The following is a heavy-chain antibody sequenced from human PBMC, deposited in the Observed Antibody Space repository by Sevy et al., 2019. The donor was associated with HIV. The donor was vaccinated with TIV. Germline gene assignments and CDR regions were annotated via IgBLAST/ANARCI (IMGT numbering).Heavy chain of an antibody. CDR3: AKGIAVAGYFDY. V-gene: IGHV3-30*18. CDR2: ISYDGSNK. D-gene: IGHD6-19*01. CDR1: GFTFSSYG. J-gene: IGHJ4*02. Sequence: GGSLRLSCAASGFTFSSYGMHWVRQAPGKGLEWVAVISYDGSNKYYADSVKGRFTISRDNSKNTLYLQMNSLRVEDTAVYYCAKGIAVAGYFDYWGQGTLVTVSS.